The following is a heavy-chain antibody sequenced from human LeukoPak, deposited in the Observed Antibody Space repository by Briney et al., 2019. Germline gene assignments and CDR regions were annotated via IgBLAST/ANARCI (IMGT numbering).Heavy chain of an antibody. D-gene: IGHD6-19*01. J-gene: IGHJ4*02. CDR1: GFTFSSYA. CDR3: VRGTTGWDGLDY. V-gene: IGHV3-23*01. Sequence: GGSLRLSCAASGFTFSSYAMSWVRQAPGKGLEWVSAISGSGGSTYYADSVKGRFTISRDNSKNTVYLQMNSLRAEDTAVYYCVRGTTGWDGLDYWGQGTLVTVSS. CDR2: ISGSGGST.